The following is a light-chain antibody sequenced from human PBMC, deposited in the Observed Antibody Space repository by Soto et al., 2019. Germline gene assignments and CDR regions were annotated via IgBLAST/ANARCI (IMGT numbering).Light chain of an antibody. CDR1: QSISSY. CDR2: AAS. V-gene: IGKV1-39*01. CDR3: QQSYSTPYT. J-gene: IGKJ2*01. Sequence: DIQMTQSPSSLSASVGDRVTITCRASQSISSYLNWYQQKPGKAPKLLIYAASSLQSGVPSRFSGSGSGPDFTRTISSLQPEDFATYYCQQSYSTPYTFGHGTKLEIK.